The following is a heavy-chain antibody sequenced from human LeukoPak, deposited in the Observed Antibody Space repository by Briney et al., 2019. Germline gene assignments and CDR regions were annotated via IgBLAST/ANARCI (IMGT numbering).Heavy chain of an antibody. CDR1: GYTFNTYG. Sequence: ASVKDSCKASGYTFNTYGINWVRQAPGQGLEWMGWISAYNGNTNYAQNFQGRVTLTTDTSTSTAYMELTSLRSDDTAVYYCARDGRQWVPLNWFDPWGQGTLVTVSS. J-gene: IGHJ5*02. CDR3: ARDGRQWVPLNWFDP. V-gene: IGHV1-18*04. CDR2: ISAYNGNT. D-gene: IGHD6-19*01.